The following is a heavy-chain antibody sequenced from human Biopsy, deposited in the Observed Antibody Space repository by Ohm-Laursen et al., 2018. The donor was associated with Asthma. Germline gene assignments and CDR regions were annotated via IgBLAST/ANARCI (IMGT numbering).Heavy chain of an antibody. Sequence: SLRLSCAASGFVFRSHAMHWVRQAPGKGLEWVAVVSHDGGVVHYADSMKGRFTISRDNAKGTLYLQMNRLRTDDTAVYFCAKRRGYSDLTDFDHWGQGTLVTVSS. D-gene: IGHD3-3*01. V-gene: IGHV3-30*18. CDR3: AKRRGYSDLTDFDH. CDR2: VSHDGGVV. CDR1: GFVFRSHA. J-gene: IGHJ4*02.